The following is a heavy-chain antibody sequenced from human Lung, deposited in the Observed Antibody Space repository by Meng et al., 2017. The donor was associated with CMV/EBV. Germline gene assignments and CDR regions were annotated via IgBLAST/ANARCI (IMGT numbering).Heavy chain of an antibody. J-gene: IGHJ4*02. CDR2: IKHDGNEK. V-gene: IGHV3-7*01. CDR3: ANSGLSGRTR. CDR1: GYAFSDYW. Sequence: SCVGSGYAFSDYWMSWVRRAPGKGLEWVATIKHDGNEKYHVDSAKGRFTISRDNAKNSLFLQMDSLRAEDTAMYYCANSGLSGRTRWGQGPLVTVSS.